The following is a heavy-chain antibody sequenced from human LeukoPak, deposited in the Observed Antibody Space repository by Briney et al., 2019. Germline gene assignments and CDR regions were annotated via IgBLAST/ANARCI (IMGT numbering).Heavy chain of an antibody. CDR3: ARTRSSWYRGGFDY. D-gene: IGHD6-13*01. Sequence: SETLSLTCAVYGGSFSGYNWSWIRQPPGKGLEWIGEINHSGSTNYNPPLKSRVTKLVDTSKNQFSLKLRSVTAADTAVYFCARTRSSWYRGGFDYWGQGTLVTVSS. J-gene: IGHJ4*02. CDR1: GGSFSGYN. CDR2: INHSGST. V-gene: IGHV4-34*01.